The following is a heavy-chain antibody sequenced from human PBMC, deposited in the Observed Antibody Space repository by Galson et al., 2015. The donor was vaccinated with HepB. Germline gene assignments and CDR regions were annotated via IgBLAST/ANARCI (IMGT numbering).Heavy chain of an antibody. D-gene: IGHD3-10*01. CDR1: GGTFSSYA. CDR2: IIPILGIA. Sequence: SVKVSCKASGGTFSSYAISWVRQAPGQGLEWMGRIIPILGIANYAQKFQGRVTITADKSTSTAYMELSSLRSEDTAVYYCAGGHMVRGVKPLIHAFDIWGQGTMVTVSS. J-gene: IGHJ3*02. V-gene: IGHV1-69*04. CDR3: AGGHMVRGVKPLIHAFDI.